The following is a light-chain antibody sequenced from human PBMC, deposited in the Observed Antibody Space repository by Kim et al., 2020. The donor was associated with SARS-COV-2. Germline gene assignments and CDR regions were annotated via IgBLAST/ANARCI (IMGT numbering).Light chain of an antibody. J-gene: IGKJ1*01. CDR2: DAS. Sequence: EIVLTQSPGTLSLSPRERATLSCRASQRVSSKYIAWYQQKPGQAPRLLIYDASRRATGIPERFSGSGSGTDFSLTISRLESEDFAVYSCLQYGISPRTFGQGTKVDIK. CDR3: LQYGISPRT. CDR1: QRVSSKY. V-gene: IGKV3-20*01.